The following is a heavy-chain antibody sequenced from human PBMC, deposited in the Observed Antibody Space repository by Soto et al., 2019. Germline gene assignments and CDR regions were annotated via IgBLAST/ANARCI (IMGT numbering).Heavy chain of an antibody. V-gene: IGHV3-48*02. J-gene: IGHJ4*02. Sequence: PGGSLRLSCAASGFTFGTYIFNWVRQAPGKGLEWVSYIAGNSDFIYYADSVKGRFTISRDNAKNSLYLQMHSLRDEDTAVYYCARDFDYAFDNWGQGTLVTVSS. CDR1: GFTFGTYI. D-gene: IGHD4-17*01. CDR2: IAGNSDFI. CDR3: ARDFDYAFDN.